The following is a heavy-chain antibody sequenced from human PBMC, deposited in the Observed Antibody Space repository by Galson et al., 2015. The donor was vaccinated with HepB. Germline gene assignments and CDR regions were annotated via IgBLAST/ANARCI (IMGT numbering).Heavy chain of an antibody. CDR1: GDSVSSNSAA. J-gene: IGHJ4*02. CDR3: ERVVLLWFGEFGLLDY. CDR2: TYYRSKWYN. Sequence: CAISGDSVSSNSAAWNWIRQSPSRGLEWLGRTYYRSKWYNDYAVSVKSRITINPDTSKNQFSLQLNSVTPEDTAVYYCERVVLLWFGEFGLLDYWGQGTLVTVSS. D-gene: IGHD3-10*01. V-gene: IGHV6-1*01.